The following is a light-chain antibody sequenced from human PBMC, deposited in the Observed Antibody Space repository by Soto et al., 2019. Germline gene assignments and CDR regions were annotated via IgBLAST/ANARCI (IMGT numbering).Light chain of an antibody. CDR2: WAS. Sequence: DIVMTQSPDSLAVSLGERATINCKSSQSVLYSSNNKNYLAWYQQKQGQPPKLLIYWASTRESGVPDRFSGSGSVTDFTLTISSLQAEDLAVYYCQQYYSTPRTFGQGTKVEIK. V-gene: IGKV4-1*01. CDR1: QSVLYSSNNKNY. J-gene: IGKJ1*01. CDR3: QQYYSTPRT.